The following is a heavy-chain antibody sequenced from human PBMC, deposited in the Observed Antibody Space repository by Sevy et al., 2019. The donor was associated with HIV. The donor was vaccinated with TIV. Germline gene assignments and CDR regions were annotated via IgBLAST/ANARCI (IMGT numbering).Heavy chain of an antibody. J-gene: IGHJ4*02. Sequence: GGSLRLSCAASGFTFSSYWMHWVRQAPGKGLVWVSRVNSDGSSTSYADSVKGRFTISRDNAKNTLYLQMNSLRAEDTAVSYCARGAAAGTFDYWGQGTLVTVSS. CDR1: GFTFSSYW. D-gene: IGHD6-13*01. V-gene: IGHV3-74*01. CDR3: ARGAAAGTFDY. CDR2: VNSDGSST.